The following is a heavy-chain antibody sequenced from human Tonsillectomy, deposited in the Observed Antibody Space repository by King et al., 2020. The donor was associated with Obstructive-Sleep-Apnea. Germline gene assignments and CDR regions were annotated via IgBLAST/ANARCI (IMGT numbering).Heavy chain of an antibody. Sequence: QVQLVESGGGVVQPGRSLRLSCAASGFTFSSHAMHWVRQAPGKGLEWVAVKSFDRGDKYYADSVKGRFTISSDSSKNTLYLQMNSLRPEDTAVYYCAVPTIFGDYYSYGMDFWAQGPTVTVSS. CDR3: AVPTIFGDYYSYGMDF. J-gene: IGHJ6*02. V-gene: IGHV3-30*04. D-gene: IGHD3-3*01. CDR2: KSFDRGDK. CDR1: GFTFSSHA.